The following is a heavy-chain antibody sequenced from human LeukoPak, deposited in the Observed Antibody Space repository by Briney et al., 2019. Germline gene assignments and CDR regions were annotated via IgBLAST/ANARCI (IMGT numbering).Heavy chain of an antibody. CDR2: IYYSGST. D-gene: IGHD3-10*01. J-gene: IGHJ4*02. CDR1: GGSISGSSYY. Sequence: PSETLSLTCTVSGGSISGSSYYWGWVRQPPGKGLEWIGNIYYSGSTYYNPSLKSRVTISVDTSKNQFSLKLSSVTAADTAVYYCARVGYYGSGSYYFDYWGQGTLVTVSS. CDR3: ARVGYYGSGSYYFDY. V-gene: IGHV4-39*07.